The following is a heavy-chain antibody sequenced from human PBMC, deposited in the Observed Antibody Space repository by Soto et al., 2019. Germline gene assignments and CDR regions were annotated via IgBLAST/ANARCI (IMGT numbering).Heavy chain of an antibody. V-gene: IGHV4-31*03. CDR2: IHHSGST. CDR3: ARGHRSGEVVVFPDPAAVAYDAFDI. D-gene: IGHD6-13*01. Sequence: PSETLSLTCTVSGGSISSGSYYWTWIRQHPGEGLEWIGYIHHSGSTYYNPSLKSRLTMSVDTSKNQFSLKLNSVTAADTAVYYCARGHRSGEVVVFPDPAAVAYDAFDIWGQGTMVTV. CDR1: GGSISSGSYY. J-gene: IGHJ3*02.